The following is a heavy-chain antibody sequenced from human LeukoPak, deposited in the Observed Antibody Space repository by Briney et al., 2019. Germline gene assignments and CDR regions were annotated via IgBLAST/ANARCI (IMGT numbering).Heavy chain of an antibody. CDR2: ISTNGGST. J-gene: IGHJ4*02. CDR1: AFTISTYA. V-gene: IGHV3-64D*06. CDR3: VKKMTPGIAVAGHFDY. Sequence: GGSLRLSCSASAFTISTYAMHWVRQAPGKGLECASAISTNGGSTYYADSVKGRFTISRDNSKNTLFLQMSSLRAEDTAVYYSVKKMTPGIAVAGHFDYWGQGALVTVSS. D-gene: IGHD6-19*01.